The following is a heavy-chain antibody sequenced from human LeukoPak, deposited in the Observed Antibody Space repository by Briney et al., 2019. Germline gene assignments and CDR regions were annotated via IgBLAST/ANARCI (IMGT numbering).Heavy chain of an antibody. V-gene: IGHV3-20*04. J-gene: IGHJ4*02. CDR3: ARGDSRFGY. D-gene: IGHD3-22*01. Sequence: GGSLRLSCAASGFTFDNYGMSWVRHAPGKGLEWVSGMSWNGGRTGYADSVKGRFTISRDNAKNSLYLQMNSLRADDTALYYCARGDSRFGYWGQGTLVTVSS. CDR1: GFTFDNYG. CDR2: MSWNGGRT.